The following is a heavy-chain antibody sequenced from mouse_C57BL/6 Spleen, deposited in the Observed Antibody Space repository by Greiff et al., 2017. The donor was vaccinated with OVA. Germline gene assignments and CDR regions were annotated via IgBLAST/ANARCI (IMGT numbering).Heavy chain of an antibody. CDR3: ARLNYWHFDY. Sequence: VQRVESGAELVKPGASVKISCKASGYAFSSYWMNWVKQRPGKGLEWIGQIYPGDGDTNYNGKFKGKATLTADNSSSTAYMQLSSLTSEDSAVSFYARLNYWHFDYWGTGTTVTVSS. CDR2: IYPGDGDT. J-gene: IGHJ1*03. V-gene: IGHV1-80*01. CDR1: GYAFSSYW.